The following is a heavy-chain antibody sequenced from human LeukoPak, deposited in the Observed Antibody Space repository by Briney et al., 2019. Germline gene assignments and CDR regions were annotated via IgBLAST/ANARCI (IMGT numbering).Heavy chain of an antibody. V-gene: IGHV4-34*01. CDR2: IYYSGST. CDR3: ARAGAGDYYYYYGMDV. J-gene: IGHJ6*02. CDR1: GGSFSGYY. Sequence: SETLSLTCAVYGGSFSGYYWSWIRQPPGKGLEWIGYIYYSGSTYYNPSLKSRVTISVDTSKNQFSLKLSSVTAADTAVYYCARAGAGDYYYYYGMDVWGQGTTVTVSS.